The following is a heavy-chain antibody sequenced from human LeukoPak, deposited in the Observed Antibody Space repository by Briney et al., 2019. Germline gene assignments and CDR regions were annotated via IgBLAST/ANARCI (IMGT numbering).Heavy chain of an antibody. CDR2: INPSGGST. J-gene: IGHJ6*02. CDR3: ARDRLFVVVPAAYYYYYGMDV. D-gene: IGHD2-2*01. Sequence: ASVKVSCKATGYTFSSYYMHWVRQAPGQGLEWMGIINPSGGSTSYAQKFQGRVTMTTDTSTSTAYMELRSLRSDDTAVYYCARDRLFVVVPAAYYYYYGMDVWGQGTTVTVSS. CDR1: GYTFSSYY. V-gene: IGHV1-46*01.